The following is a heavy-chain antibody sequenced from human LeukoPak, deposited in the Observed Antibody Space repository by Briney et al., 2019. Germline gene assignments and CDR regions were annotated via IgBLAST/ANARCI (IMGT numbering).Heavy chain of an antibody. V-gene: IGHV4-4*02. J-gene: IGHJ6*03. Sequence: PSETLSLTCAVSGGSISSSNWWSWVRQPPGKGLEWIGEIYHSGSTNYNPSLKSRVTISVDTSKNQFSLKLSSVTAADTAVYYCARVVVVPAAIGYYYYYMDVWGKGTTVTVSS. CDR1: GGSISSSNW. D-gene: IGHD2-2*02. CDR3: ARVVVVPAAIGYYYYYMDV. CDR2: IYHSGST.